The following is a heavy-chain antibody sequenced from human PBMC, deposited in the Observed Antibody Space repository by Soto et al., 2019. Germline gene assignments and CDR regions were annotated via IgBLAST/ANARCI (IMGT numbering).Heavy chain of an antibody. CDR1: GGSFSGYY. D-gene: IGHD2-21*02. CDR3: ASQAYCGGDCRDAFDI. V-gene: IGHV4-34*01. Sequence: QVQLQQWGAGLLKPSETLSLTCAVYGGSFSGYYWSWIRQPPGKGLEWIGEINHSGSTNYNPSLKSRVTISVYTSKNQFSLKLSSVTAADTAVYYCASQAYCGGDCRDAFDIWGQGTMVTVSS. J-gene: IGHJ3*02. CDR2: INHSGST.